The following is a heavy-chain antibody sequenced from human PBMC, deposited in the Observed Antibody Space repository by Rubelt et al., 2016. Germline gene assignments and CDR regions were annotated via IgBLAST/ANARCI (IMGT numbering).Heavy chain of an antibody. Sequence: EYGGGLVQPGGSLRLSCAASGFTFSSFAVSWVRQAPGRGLEWVSTISGSGGSTYYADSVKGRFTISRDNADNSLFLQMNTLRAEDTAVYYCARGIYYDSTADYWGQGTLVTVSS. CDR3: ARGIYYDSTADY. CDR2: ISGSGGST. D-gene: IGHD3-22*01. J-gene: IGHJ4*02. CDR1: GFTFSSFA. V-gene: IGHV3-23*01.